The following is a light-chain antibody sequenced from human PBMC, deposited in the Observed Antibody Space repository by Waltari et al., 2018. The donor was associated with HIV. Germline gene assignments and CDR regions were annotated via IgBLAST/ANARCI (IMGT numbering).Light chain of an antibody. Sequence: QSALTQPASVSGSIGQSITISCTGTSSDVGSYNLFSWYQHHPGKAPKLIIYEVYKRPSGVSNRFSGSKSGNTASLTVSGLQAEDEADYYCCSYAGSSIPFGGGTKLTVL. CDR3: CSYAGSSIP. CDR1: SSDVGSYNL. CDR2: EVY. V-gene: IGLV2-23*02. J-gene: IGLJ2*01.